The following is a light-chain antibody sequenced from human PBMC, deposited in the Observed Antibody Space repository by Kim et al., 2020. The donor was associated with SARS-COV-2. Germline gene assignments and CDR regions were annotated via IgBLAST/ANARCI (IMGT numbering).Light chain of an antibody. CDR3: QVWDSSSDHVV. CDR1: DIGSKR. J-gene: IGLJ2*01. V-gene: IGLV3-21*04. Sequence: APGKTARFTCGGNDIGSKRVHWYQQKPGQAPVLVIYYDSDRPSGIPERFSGSNSGNTATLTISRVEAGDEADYYCQVWDSSSDHVVFGGGTQLTVL. CDR2: YDS.